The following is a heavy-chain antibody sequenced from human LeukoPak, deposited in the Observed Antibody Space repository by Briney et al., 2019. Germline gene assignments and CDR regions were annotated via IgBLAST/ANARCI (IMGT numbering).Heavy chain of an antibody. V-gene: IGHV3-9*01. D-gene: IGHD5-24*01. Sequence: GRSLRLSCAASGFTFDDYAMHWVRQAPGKGLEWVSTIGWNSGSIGYADSVKGRFTISRDNAKNSLYLQMNSLRAEDTAFYYCAKDGRWLQLEYYFDYWGQGTLVTVSS. J-gene: IGHJ4*02. CDR3: AKDGRWLQLEYYFDY. CDR2: IGWNSGSI. CDR1: GFTFDDYA.